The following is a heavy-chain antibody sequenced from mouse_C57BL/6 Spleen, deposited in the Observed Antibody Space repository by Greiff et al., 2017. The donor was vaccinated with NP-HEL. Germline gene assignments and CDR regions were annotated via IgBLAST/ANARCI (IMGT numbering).Heavy chain of an antibody. CDR1: GYTFTSYW. D-gene: IGHD3-1*01. V-gene: IGHV1-69*01. CDR3: ARSGPLFDY. J-gene: IGHJ2*01. CDR2: IDPSDSYT. Sequence: VQLQQPGAELVMPGASVKLSCKASGYTFTSYWMHWVKQRPGQGLEWIGEIDPSDSYTNYNQKFKGKSTLTVDKSSSTAYMQLSSLTSEDSAVYYCARSGPLFDYWGQGTTLTVSS.